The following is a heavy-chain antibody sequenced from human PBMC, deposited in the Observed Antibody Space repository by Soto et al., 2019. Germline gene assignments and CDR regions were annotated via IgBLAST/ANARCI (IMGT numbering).Heavy chain of an antibody. CDR3: AREILTGYYPAGWFDP. CDR1: GGSISSSSYY. CDR2: IYFRGST. V-gene: IGHV4-39*02. J-gene: IGHJ5*02. D-gene: IGHD3-9*01. Sequence: QLQLQESGPGLVKPSETLSLTCTVSGGSISSSSYYWGWIRQPPGKGLEWIGSIYFRGSTYYNPSLKSRVTVSVDTSKKQFSLTLTSVTAADTAVYYCAREILTGYYPAGWFDPWGQGTLVTVSS.